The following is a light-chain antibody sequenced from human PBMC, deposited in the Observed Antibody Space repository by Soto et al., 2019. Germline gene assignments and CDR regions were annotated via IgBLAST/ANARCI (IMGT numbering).Light chain of an antibody. CDR3: SSYAGTSIPYVV. CDR1: SSDVGAYKY. Sequence: QSVLTQPASVCGSPGQSITISCTGTSSDVGAYKYVSWYQQHADKAPKLLIYDVSSRSSGISDRFSGSKSGNTASLTIIGLQAEDEADYYCSSYAGTSIPYVVFGGGTKVTVL. V-gene: IGLV2-14*03. J-gene: IGLJ2*01. CDR2: DVS.